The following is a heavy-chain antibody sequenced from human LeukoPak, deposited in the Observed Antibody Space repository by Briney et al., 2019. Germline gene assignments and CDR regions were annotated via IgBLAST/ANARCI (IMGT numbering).Heavy chain of an antibody. CDR2: IYTSGST. Sequence: SETLSLTCTVSGGSIGSGSYYWSWIRQPAGKGLEWIGRIYTSGSTNYNPSLKSRVTISVDTSKNQFSLKLSSVTAADTAVYYCARGAYYYGSGSYHPWGQGTLVTVSS. CDR3: ARGAYYYGSGSYHP. V-gene: IGHV4-61*02. D-gene: IGHD3-10*01. J-gene: IGHJ5*02. CDR1: GGSIGSGSYY.